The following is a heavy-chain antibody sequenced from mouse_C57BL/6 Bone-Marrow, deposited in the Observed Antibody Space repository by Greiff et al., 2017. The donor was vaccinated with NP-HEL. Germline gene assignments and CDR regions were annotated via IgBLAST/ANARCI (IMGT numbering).Heavy chain of an antibody. CDR2: IDPSDSET. J-gene: IGHJ3*01. Sequence: QVQLQQSGAELVRPGSSVKLSCKASGYTFTSYWMHWVKQRPIQGLEWIGNIDPSDSETHYNQKFKDKATLTVDKSSSTAYMQLSSLTSEDSAVYYCARWNYGSHWFAYWGQGTLVTVSA. CDR1: GYTFTSYW. D-gene: IGHD1-1*01. V-gene: IGHV1-52*01. CDR3: ARWNYGSHWFAY.